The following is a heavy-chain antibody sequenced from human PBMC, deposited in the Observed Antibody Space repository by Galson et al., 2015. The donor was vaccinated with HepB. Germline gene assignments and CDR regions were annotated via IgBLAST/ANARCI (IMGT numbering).Heavy chain of an antibody. D-gene: IGHD2-15*01. CDR3: AVSWIPHYYYMDV. CDR1: GYTFTSYY. J-gene: IGHJ6*03. V-gene: IGHV1-46*01. Sequence: SVKVSCKASGYTFTSYYMHWVRQAPGQGLEWMGIINPSGGSTSYAQKFQGRVTMTRDTSTSTVYMELNSLRSEDTAVYYCAVSWIPHYYYMDVWGKGTTVTVSS. CDR2: INPSGGST.